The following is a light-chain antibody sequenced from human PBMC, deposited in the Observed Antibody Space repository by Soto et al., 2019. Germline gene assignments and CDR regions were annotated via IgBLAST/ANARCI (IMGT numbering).Light chain of an antibody. CDR3: QQYDNYAT. J-gene: IGKJ4*01. CDR1: QDINNY. Sequence: DIHLSPSPSSVSASVGYSFTITCQASQDINNYLAWHQQKPGKAPKALINDASSLATGVPSRLSGSGSGTEFTFTISSLQPEDIATYYCQQYDNYATFGGGTKVDIK. CDR2: DAS. V-gene: IGKV1-33*01.